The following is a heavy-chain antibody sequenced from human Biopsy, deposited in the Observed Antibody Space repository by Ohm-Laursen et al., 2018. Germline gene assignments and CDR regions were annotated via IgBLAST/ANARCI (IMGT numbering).Heavy chain of an antibody. J-gene: IGHJ3*02. V-gene: IGHV3-33*01. CDR3: ARPTNARAGGAPFDI. CDR1: GFSFSSYG. D-gene: IGHD5-12*01. Sequence: SLRLSCAASGFSFSSYGMHWVRQGPGKGLEWVAVLWYDGTNKYYADSVKGRFTISRDNSKNTLYLQMNSLRAEDTAMYYCARPTNARAGGAPFDIWGQGTMVTVSS. CDR2: LWYDGTNK.